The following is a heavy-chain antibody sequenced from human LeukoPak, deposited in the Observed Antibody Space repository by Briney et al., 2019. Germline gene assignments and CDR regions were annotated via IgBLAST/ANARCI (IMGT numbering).Heavy chain of an antibody. CDR1: GGSISSYY. CDR3: AREGGNY. D-gene: IGHD4-23*01. J-gene: IGHJ4*02. V-gene: IGHV4-59*01. CDR2: IYYSGST. Sequence: SETLSLTCTVSGGSISSYYWSWIRQPPGKGLEWIGDIYYSGSTNYNPSLKGRVTISVDTSKNQFSLKLSSVTAADTAVYYCAREGGNYWGQGTLVTVSS.